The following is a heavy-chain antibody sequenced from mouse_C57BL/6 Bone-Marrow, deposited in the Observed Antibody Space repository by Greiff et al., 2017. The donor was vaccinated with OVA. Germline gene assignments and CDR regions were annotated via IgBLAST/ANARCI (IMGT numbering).Heavy chain of an antibody. Sequence: QVQLQQPGAELVKPGASVKLSCKASGYTFTSYWMPWVKQRPGQGLEWIGEIDPSDSYTNYHQKFKGKATLTVDTSSSTAYMQLSSLTSEDSAVYYCARDSNYGGYYFDYWGQGTTLTVSS. CDR3: ARDSNYGGYYFDY. J-gene: IGHJ2*01. D-gene: IGHD2-5*01. V-gene: IGHV1-50*01. CDR2: IDPSDSYT. CDR1: GYTFTSYW.